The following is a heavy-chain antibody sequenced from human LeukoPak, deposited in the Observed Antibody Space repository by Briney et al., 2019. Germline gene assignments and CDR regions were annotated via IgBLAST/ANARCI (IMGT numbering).Heavy chain of an antibody. J-gene: IGHJ4*02. D-gene: IGHD5-18*01. Sequence: PGGSLRLSCAASGFTFSNYGIHWVRQAPGKGLEWVAVISYDGNNKYYADSVKGRFTISRDNSKNTLSLQVSSLRTEDTAVYYCAKDRYSYAFEYSDSWGQGTLVTVSS. CDR2: ISYDGNNK. CDR3: AKDRYSYAFEYSDS. V-gene: IGHV3-30*18. CDR1: GFTFSNYG.